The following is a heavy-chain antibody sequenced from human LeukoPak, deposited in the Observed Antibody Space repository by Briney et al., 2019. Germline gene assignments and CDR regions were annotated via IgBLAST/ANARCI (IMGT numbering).Heavy chain of an antibody. Sequence: GGSLRLSCAASGFTFSSYSMNWVRQAPGKGLEWVSSISSSSSYIYYADSVKGRFTISRDNAKNSLYLQMNSLRAEDTTVYYCARTNSSGWLADYYYYYGMDVWGQGTTVTVSS. V-gene: IGHV3-21*01. CDR2: ISSSSSYI. CDR3: ARTNSSGWLADYYYYYGMDV. J-gene: IGHJ6*02. CDR1: GFTFSSYS. D-gene: IGHD6-19*01.